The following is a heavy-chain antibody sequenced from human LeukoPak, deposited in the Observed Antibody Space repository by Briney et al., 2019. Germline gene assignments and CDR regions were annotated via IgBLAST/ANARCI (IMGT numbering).Heavy chain of an antibody. D-gene: IGHD2-21*01. J-gene: IGHJ4*02. V-gene: IGHV3-48*01. CDR2: ISSSSSRI. CDR3: AREYCGGDCYSALDY. Sequence: PGGSLRLSCAASGFTFSSYSMNWVRQAPGKGLEWASYISSSSSRIYHADSVKGRFTISRDNAKNSLYLQMNSLRAEDTAVYYRAREYCGGDCYSALDYWGQGTLVTVSS. CDR1: GFTFSSYS.